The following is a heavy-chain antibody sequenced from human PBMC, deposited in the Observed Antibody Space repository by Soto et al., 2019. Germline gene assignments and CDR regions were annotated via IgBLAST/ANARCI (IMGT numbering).Heavy chain of an antibody. CDR3: AIPGSSWIQLWPSAFDI. CDR2: IIPIFGTA. D-gene: IGHD5-18*01. V-gene: IGHV1-69*12. CDR1: GGTFSSYA. J-gene: IGHJ3*02. Sequence: QVQLVQSGAEVKKPGSSVKVSCKASGGTFSSYAISWVRQAPGQGLEWMGGIIPIFGTANYAQKFQGRVTITADESTSTAYMELRSLRSEDTAVYYCAIPGSSWIQLWPSAFDIWGQGTMVTVSS.